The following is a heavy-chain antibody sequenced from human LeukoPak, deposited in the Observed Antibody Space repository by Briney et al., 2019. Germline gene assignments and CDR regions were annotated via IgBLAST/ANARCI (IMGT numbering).Heavy chain of an antibody. CDR1: GFTFSSYG. CDR2: FDPEDGET. D-gene: IGHD6-19*01. V-gene: IGHV1-24*01. J-gene: IGHJ4*02. CDR3: RCSIAVASFVDF. Sequence: PGGSLRLSCAASGFTFSSYGMHWVRQAPGKGLEWMGGFDPEDGETIYAQKFQGRVTMTEDTSTDTAYMELSSLRSEDTAVYYCRCSIAVASFVDFWGQGTLVTVSS.